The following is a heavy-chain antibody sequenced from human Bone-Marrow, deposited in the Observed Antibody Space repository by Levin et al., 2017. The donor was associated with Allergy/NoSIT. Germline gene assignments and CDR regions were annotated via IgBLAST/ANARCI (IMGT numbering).Heavy chain of an antibody. CDR1: GGSISSDY. Sequence: SQTLSLTCTVSGGSISSDYWSWLRQPPGKGLEWIGYIHYSGSTNYNPSLKSRVTISVDTSKNEFSLNLRSVIAADTAVYYCAKLREGYMLFDCWGQGTLVTVSS. CDR2: IHYSGST. CDR3: AKLREGYMLFDC. J-gene: IGHJ4*02. D-gene: IGHD5-24*01. V-gene: IGHV4-59*01.